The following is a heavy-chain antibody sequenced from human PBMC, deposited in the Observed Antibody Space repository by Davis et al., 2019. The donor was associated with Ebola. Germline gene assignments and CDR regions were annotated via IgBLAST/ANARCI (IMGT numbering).Heavy chain of an antibody. J-gene: IGHJ4*02. CDR2: IYPGDSDT. Sequence: GESLKISCKASGYSSNTYWIGWVRQMPGKGLEWLGVIYPGDSDTRLSPSFQGQVTISADKSISTGYLQWGSLKASDTAMYYCTAGIAAAVSDYWGQGTLVTVSS. D-gene: IGHD6-13*01. CDR1: GYSSNTYW. V-gene: IGHV5-51*01. CDR3: TAGIAAAVSDY.